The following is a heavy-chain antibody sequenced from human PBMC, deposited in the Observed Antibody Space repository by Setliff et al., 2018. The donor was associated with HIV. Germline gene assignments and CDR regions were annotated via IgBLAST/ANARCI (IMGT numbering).Heavy chain of an antibody. J-gene: IGHJ4*02. D-gene: IGHD3-3*01. CDR1: AGSIRSSTYY. CDR3: ARGVNFDY. Sequence: PSETLSLTCTVSAGSIRSSTYYWSWIRLPAGKGLEWIGQIHTSGSTNYNPSLTSRVTISADASRNQFSLKLTSVTAADTAIYYCARGVNFDYWGQGTQVTVSS. CDR2: IHTSGST. V-gene: IGHV4-61*09.